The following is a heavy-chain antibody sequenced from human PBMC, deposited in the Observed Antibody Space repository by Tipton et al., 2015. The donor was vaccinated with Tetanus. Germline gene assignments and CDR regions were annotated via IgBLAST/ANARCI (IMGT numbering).Heavy chain of an antibody. CDR3: AGGSVVITAAKCLEY. D-gene: IGHD2-2*01. J-gene: IGHJ4*02. Sequence: LRLSCGASGGSFGGYYWSWIRQPPGKGLEWIGEISDSGGTNYNPSLKSRVTMSIDTAKKQFSLYLASVTAADTALYFCAGGSVVITAAKCLEYWGQGTQVTVSS. V-gene: IGHV4-34*01. CDR1: GGSFGGYY. CDR2: ISDSGGT.